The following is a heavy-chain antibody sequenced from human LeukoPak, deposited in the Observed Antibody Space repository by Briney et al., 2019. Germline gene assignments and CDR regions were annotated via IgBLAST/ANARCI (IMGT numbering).Heavy chain of an antibody. CDR2: IYTSGST. V-gene: IGHV4-61*02. D-gene: IGHD4-11*01. CDR3: ASLQSNSYYHYYMDV. Sequence: SETLSLTCTVSGGSISSGSYYWSWIRQPAGKGLEWIGRIYTSGSTNYNPSFKSRVTISVDTSKNQFSLKLSSVTAADTAVYYCASLQSNSYYHYYMDVWGKGTTVTVSS. CDR1: GGSISSGSYY. J-gene: IGHJ6*03.